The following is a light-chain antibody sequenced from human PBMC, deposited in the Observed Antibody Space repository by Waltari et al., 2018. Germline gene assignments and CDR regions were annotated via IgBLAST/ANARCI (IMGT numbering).Light chain of an antibody. Sequence: EIVMTQSPATLSASPGERVTLSCRASQSVSSNLAWYQQKPGQAPRLLISGASTRATDIPARFSGSGSGTDFTLTISSLQSEDFAVYYGEQYDNWPSFGGGTKLEIK. J-gene: IGKJ4*01. V-gene: IGKV3-15*01. CDR2: GAS. CDR3: EQYDNWPS. CDR1: QSVSSN.